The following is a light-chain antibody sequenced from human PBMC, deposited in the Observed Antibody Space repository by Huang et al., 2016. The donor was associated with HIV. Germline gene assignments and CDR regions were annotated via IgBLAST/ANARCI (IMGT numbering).Light chain of an antibody. CDR1: QSVGDY. V-gene: IGKV3D-15*01. CDR2: GSS. J-gene: IGKJ2*01. CDR3: QQYDNGPYT. Sequence: EIVMTQSPVTLSVSPGERATLSCRASQSVGDYLAWYQQRPGQPPRLLIYGSSTRATGIPARFTGGGSGTEFTLTIDSLQSEDFAIYYCQQYDNGPYTFGQGTNLEIK.